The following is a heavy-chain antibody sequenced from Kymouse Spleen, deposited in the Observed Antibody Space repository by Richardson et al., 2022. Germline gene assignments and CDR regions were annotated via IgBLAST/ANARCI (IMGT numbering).Heavy chain of an antibody. J-gene: IGHJ3*02. CDR2: ISAYNGNT. D-gene: IGHD3-9*01. CDR3: ARRMLRYFDWLSSYDAFDI. Sequence: QVQLVQSGAEVKKPGASVKVSCKASGYTFTSYGISWVRQAPGQGLEWMGWISAYNGNTNYAQKLQGRVTMTTDTSTSTAYMELRSLRSDDTAVYYCARRMLRYFDWLSSYDAFDIWGQGTMVTVSS. CDR1: GYTFTSYG. V-gene: IGHV1-18*01.